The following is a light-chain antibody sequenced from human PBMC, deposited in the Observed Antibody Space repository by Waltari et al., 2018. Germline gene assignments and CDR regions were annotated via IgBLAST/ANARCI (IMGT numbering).Light chain of an antibody. V-gene: IGKV3-20*01. CDR1: QSVSRA. CDR2: GAS. CDR3: QHYLRLPVT. Sequence: IVLTQSPGTLSLSLGERATVSCRASQSVSRALAWYQQKPGQAPSLLIYGASTRATGIPDRFSGSGSGTDFSLTISRLEPDDFAVYYCQHYLRLPVTFGQGTTVEI. J-gene: IGKJ1*01.